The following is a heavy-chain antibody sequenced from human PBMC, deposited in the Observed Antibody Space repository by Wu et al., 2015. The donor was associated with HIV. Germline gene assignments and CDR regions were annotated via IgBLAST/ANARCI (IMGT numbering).Heavy chain of an antibody. Sequence: QVQLVQSGAEVKKPGDSVKISCKASGYTFIHYYMHWVRQAPGQGLEWMGIINPSSGRTDYAQKFQGRLIVTRDASTSTVYMELTGLRSEDTAVYFXARAILTLVPQGWFDLWAQGTLV. J-gene: IGHJ5*02. CDR1: GYTFIHYY. CDR3: ARAILTLVPQGWFDL. CDR2: INPSSGRT. V-gene: IGHV1-46*01. D-gene: IGHD2-8*01.